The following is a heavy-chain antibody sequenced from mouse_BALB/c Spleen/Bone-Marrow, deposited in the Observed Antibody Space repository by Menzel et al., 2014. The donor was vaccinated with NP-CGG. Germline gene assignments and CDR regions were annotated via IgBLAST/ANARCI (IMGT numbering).Heavy chain of an antibody. CDR1: GYTFSNYW. J-gene: IGHJ2*01. CDR3: TTLARTNFDY. V-gene: IGHV1-5*01. Sequence: EVQLQQSGTVLARPGAAVKMSCKASGYTFSNYWMHWVKQRPGQGLEWIGTIHPGNSDTTYNQKFKGKAKLTAVTSTSTAYMDLSSLTNEDSAVYYCTTLARTNFDYWGQGTTLTVSS. CDR2: IHPGNSDT. D-gene: IGHD3-1*01.